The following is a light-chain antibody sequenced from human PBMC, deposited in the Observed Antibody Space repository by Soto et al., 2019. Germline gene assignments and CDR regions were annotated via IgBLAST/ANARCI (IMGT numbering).Light chain of an antibody. CDR1: SSDVGTYNY. V-gene: IGLV2-11*01. Sequence: QSALTQPRSVSGPPGQSVSISCSGTSSDVGTYNYVSWYQQHTGKAPKLMIYDVSKRPSGVPDRFSGSKSGNTASLTISGLQAEDEADYYFCSYAGGYTHAVFGGGTKRTVL. CDR3: CSYAGGYTHAV. CDR2: DVS. J-gene: IGLJ2*01.